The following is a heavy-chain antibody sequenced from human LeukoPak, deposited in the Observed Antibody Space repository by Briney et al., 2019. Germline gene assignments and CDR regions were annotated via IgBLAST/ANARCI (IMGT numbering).Heavy chain of an antibody. CDR2: TSAYNGNT. CDR3: ARGDYYGSGSCYLDDY. V-gene: IGHV1-18*01. CDR1: GYTFTSYG. Sequence: ASVKVSCKASGYTFTSYGISWVRQAPGQGLEWMGWTSAYNGNTNYAQKLQGRVTMTTDTSTSTAYMELRSLRSDDTAVYYCARGDYYGSGSCYLDDYWGQGTLVTVSS. J-gene: IGHJ4*02. D-gene: IGHD3-10*01.